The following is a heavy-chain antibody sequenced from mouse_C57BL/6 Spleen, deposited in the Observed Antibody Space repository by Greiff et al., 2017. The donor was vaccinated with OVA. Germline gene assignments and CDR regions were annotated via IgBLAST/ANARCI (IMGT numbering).Heavy chain of an antibody. CDR2: IDPSDSYT. CDR3: ASPGSYDRGFAY. V-gene: IGHV1-69*01. D-gene: IGHD2-12*01. J-gene: IGHJ3*01. CDR1: GYTFTSYW. Sequence: QVQLQQPGAELVMPGASVKLSCKASGYTFTSYWMHWVKQRPGQGLEWIGEIDPSDSYTNYNQKFKGKSTLTVDKSSSTAYMQLSSLTSEDSAVYYCASPGSYDRGFAYWGQGTLVTVSA.